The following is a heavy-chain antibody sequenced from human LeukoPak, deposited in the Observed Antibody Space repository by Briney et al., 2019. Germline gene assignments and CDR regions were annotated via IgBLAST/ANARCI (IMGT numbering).Heavy chain of an antibody. D-gene: IGHD2-2*01. Sequence: PSETLSLTCTVSGGSISSYYWSWIRQPAGKGLEWIGRIYTSGSTNYNPSLKSRVTMSVDTSKNQFSLKLSSVTAADAAVYYCARAPYCSSTSCYSLDYWGQGTLVTVSS. V-gene: IGHV4-4*07. CDR3: ARAPYCSSTSCYSLDY. CDR2: IYTSGST. CDR1: GGSISSYY. J-gene: IGHJ4*02.